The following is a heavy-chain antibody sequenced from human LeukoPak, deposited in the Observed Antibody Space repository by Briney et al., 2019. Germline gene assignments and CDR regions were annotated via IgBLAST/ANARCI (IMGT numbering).Heavy chain of an antibody. CDR2: IYYSGST. V-gene: IGHV4-30-4*01. CDR3: AREDGRRDCYNYAFDI. Sequence: SQTLSLTCTVSGGSISSGDYYWSWIRQPPGKGLEWIGYIYYSGSTYYNPSLKSRVTISVDTSKNQFSLKLSSVTAADTAVYYCAREDGRRDCYNYAFDIWGQGTMVTVSS. J-gene: IGHJ3*02. CDR1: GGSISSGDYY. D-gene: IGHD5-24*01.